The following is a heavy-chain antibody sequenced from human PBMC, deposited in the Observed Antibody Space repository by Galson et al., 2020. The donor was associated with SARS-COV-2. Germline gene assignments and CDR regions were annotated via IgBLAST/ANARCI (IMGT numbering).Heavy chain of an antibody. J-gene: IGHJ5*02. CDR1: GYTLTELS. CDR3: ATGPPVITTWWFDP. CDR2: FDPEDGET. Sequence: ASVMVSCKVSGYTLTELSMHWVRQAPGKGLEWMGGFDPEDGETIYAQKFQGRVTMTEDTSTDTAYMELSSLRSEDTAMYYCATGPPVITTWWFDPWGQGTLVTVSS. D-gene: IGHD3-22*01. V-gene: IGHV1-24*01.